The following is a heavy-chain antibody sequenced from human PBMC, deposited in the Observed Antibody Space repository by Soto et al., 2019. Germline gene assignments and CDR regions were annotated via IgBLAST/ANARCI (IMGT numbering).Heavy chain of an antibody. CDR1: GGSISSYY. J-gene: IGHJ4*02. CDR3: ARELAKFTMIVVGPDY. Sequence: PSETLSLTCTVSGGSISSYYWSWIRQPPGKGLEWIGYIYYSGSTNYNPSLKSRVTISVDTSKNQFSLKLSSVTAADTAVYYCARELAKFTMIVVGPDYWGQGTLVTVSS. CDR2: IYYSGST. D-gene: IGHD3-22*01. V-gene: IGHV4-59*12.